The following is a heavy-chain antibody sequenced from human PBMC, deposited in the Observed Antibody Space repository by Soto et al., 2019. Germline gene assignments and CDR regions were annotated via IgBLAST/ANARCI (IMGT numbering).Heavy chain of an antibody. V-gene: IGHV1-18*01. CDR1: GYTFTSYG. CDR3: AREQPPNDAFDI. Sequence: ASVKVSCKASGYTFTSYGISWVRQAPGQGLEWMGWISAYNGNTNYAQKLQGRVTMTTDTSTSTAYMELRSLRYDDTAVYYCAREQPPNDAFDIWGQGTMVTVSS. D-gene: IGHD1-1*01. CDR2: ISAYNGNT. J-gene: IGHJ3*02.